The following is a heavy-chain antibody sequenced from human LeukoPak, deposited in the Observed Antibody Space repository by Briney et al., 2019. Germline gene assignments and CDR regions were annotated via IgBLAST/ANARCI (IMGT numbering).Heavy chain of an antibody. CDR2: IYYTGSTNY. D-gene: IGHD5-24*01. V-gene: IGHV4-59*08. Sequence: PSETLSLTCTVFGASIRSYYWSWIRQPPGKGLECIGYIYYTGSTNYNYNPSLKSRVTISVDTSKNQFSLKLSSVTAADTAVYYCARHGPRRDGYNYDYWGPGTLVTVSS. CDR1: GASIRSYY. CDR3: ARHGPRRDGYNYDY. J-gene: IGHJ4*02.